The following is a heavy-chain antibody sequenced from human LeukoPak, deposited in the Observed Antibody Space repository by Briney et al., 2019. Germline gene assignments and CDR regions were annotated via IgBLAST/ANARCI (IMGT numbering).Heavy chain of an antibody. CDR1: GFTFSSYW. CDR3: ARGSDSSGWYSSFDY. V-gene: IGHV3-74*01. Sequence: GGSLRLSCAASGFTFSSYWMHWVRQAPGKGLVWVSRIKSDGSGTSYADSVKGRFTISRDNAKNTLYLQMNSLRAEDTAVYYCARGSDSSGWYSSFDYWGQGTLVTVSS. CDR2: IKSDGSGT. D-gene: IGHD6-19*01. J-gene: IGHJ4*02.